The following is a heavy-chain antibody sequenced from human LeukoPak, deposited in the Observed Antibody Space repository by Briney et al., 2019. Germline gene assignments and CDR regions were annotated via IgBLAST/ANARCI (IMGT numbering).Heavy chain of an antibody. Sequence: SVKVSCKASGGTFSSYAISWVRQAPGRGLEWMGGIIPIFGTANYAQKFQGRVTITADESTSTAYMELSSLRSEDTAVYYCAKTYPIDAFDIWGQGTMVTVSS. CDR3: AKTYPIDAFDI. CDR2: IIPIFGTA. J-gene: IGHJ3*02. V-gene: IGHV1-69*13. CDR1: GGTFSSYA.